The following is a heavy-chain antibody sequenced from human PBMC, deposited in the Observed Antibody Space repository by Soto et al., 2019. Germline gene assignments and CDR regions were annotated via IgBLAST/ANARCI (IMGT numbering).Heavy chain of an antibody. D-gene: IGHD2-15*01. CDR2: VYYNGVT. V-gene: IGHV4-61*03. J-gene: IGHJ4*02. CDR1: GASVSSGIYY. CDR3: ARGGVVVVAAPLDD. Sequence: QVQLQESGPGLVRPSETLSLTCTVSGASVSSGIYYWSWIRQTPGKGLEWIGYVYYNGVTKYNPSLKSRVTISVDTSRNRFSLKLTSVTAADTASYYCARGGVVVVAAPLDDWGQGTLVIVSS.